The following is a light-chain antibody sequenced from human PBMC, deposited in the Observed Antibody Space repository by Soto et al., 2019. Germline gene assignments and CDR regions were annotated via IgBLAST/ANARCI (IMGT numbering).Light chain of an antibody. CDR3: MQALQTPLT. CDR2: LGS. V-gene: IGKV2-28*01. Sequence: DIVMTQSPLSLPVTPGEPASISCRAIQSLLHSNGYNYLDWYLQKPGQSPQLLIYLGSNRASGVPDRFSGSGSGTDFTLKISRVEDEDVGVYYCMQALQTPLTFGAGTKVDIK. CDR1: QSLLHSNGYNY. J-gene: IGKJ4*01.